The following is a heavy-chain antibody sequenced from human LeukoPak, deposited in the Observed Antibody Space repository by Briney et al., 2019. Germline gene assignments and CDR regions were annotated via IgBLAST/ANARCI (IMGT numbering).Heavy chain of an antibody. J-gene: IGHJ4*02. V-gene: IGHV3-21*01. CDR3: ASLIEPATYYDILTGYYSLFDY. CDR1: GFTFSSYS. D-gene: IGHD3-9*01. CDR2: ISRSTTYI. Sequence: PWGSLRLSCAASGFTFSSYSMHWVRQAPGKGLEWVSSISRSTTYIYYADSLKGRFTISRDNAKNTLYLQMNSLRAEDTAVYYCASLIEPATYYDILTGYYSLFDYWGQGTLVTVSS.